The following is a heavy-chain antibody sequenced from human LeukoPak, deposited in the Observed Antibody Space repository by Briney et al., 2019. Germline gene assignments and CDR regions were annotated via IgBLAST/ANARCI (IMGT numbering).Heavy chain of an antibody. CDR3: ARLGCSSTSCYPTRARWFDP. CDR1: GGSISSDY. J-gene: IGHJ5*02. CDR2: IYTSGST. V-gene: IGHV4-4*09. D-gene: IGHD2-2*01. Sequence: SETLSLTCTVSGGSISSDYWSWIRQPPGKGLEWIGYIYTSGSTNYNPSLKSRVTISVDTSKNQFSLKLSSVTAADTAVYYCARLGCSSTSCYPTRARWFDPWGQGTLVTVSS.